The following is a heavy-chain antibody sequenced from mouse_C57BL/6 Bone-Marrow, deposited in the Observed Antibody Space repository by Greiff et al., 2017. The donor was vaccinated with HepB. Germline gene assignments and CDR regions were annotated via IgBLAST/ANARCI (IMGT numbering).Heavy chain of an antibody. J-gene: IGHJ2*01. CDR3: TRRVELLRGDY. Sequence: QVQLKESGPELVKPGASVKMSCKASGYTFTDYNMHWVKQTPVHGLEWIGAIDPETGGTAYNQKFKGKAILTADKSSSTAYMELRSLPSEDSAVYYCTRRVELLRGDYWGQGTTLTVSS. CDR2: IDPETGGT. D-gene: IGHD1-1*01. V-gene: IGHV1-15*01. CDR1: GYTFTDYN.